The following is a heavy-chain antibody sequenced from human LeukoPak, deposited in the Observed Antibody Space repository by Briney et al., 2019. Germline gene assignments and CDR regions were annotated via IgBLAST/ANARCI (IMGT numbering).Heavy chain of an antibody. Sequence: PSETLSLTCAVYGGSFSGYYWSWIRQPPGKGLEWIGEINHSGSTNYNPSLKSRVTISVDTSKNQFSLKLSSVTAADTAVYYCARGGRPQYYYGSGSYLYYFDYWGQGTLVTVSS. CDR3: ARGGRPQYYYGSGSYLYYFDY. CDR1: GGSFSGYY. V-gene: IGHV4-34*01. CDR2: INHSGST. D-gene: IGHD3-10*01. J-gene: IGHJ4*02.